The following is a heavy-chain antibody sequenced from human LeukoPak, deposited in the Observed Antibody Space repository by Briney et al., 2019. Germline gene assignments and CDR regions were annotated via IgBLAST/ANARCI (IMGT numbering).Heavy chain of an antibody. Sequence: GGSLRLSCAASGLTFSTYAMRWIRQAPGKGLEWVSRIASDGSSTTYADSVKGRFSISRDNAKNTLYLQMNSLRVEDTAVYYCARGRPHGNDYWGQGTLVTVSS. CDR3: ARGRPHGNDY. CDR2: IASDGSST. D-gene: IGHD4-23*01. V-gene: IGHV3-74*01. J-gene: IGHJ4*02. CDR1: GLTFSTYA.